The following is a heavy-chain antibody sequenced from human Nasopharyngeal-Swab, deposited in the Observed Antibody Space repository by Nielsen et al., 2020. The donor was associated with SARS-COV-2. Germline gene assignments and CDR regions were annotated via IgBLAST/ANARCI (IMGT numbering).Heavy chain of an antibody. CDR3: AREVFEVPAATYYYYYYYMDV. J-gene: IGHJ6*03. V-gene: IGHV1-69*05. CDR2: IIPIFGTA. Sequence: WVRQAPGQGLEWMGGIIPIFGTANYAQKLQGRVTMTTDTSTSTAYMELRSLRSDDTAVYYCAREVFEVPAATYYYYYYYMDVWGKGTTVTVSS. D-gene: IGHD2-2*01.